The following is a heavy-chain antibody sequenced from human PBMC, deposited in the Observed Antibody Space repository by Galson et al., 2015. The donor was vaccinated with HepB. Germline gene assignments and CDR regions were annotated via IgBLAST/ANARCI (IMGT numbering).Heavy chain of an antibody. D-gene: IGHD1-26*01. CDR3: AKEGWELLNYYYYMDV. CDR2: ISYDGSNK. J-gene: IGHJ6*03. V-gene: IGHV3-30*18. Sequence: SLRLSCAASGFTFSSYGMHWVRQAPGKGLEWVAVISYDGSNKYCADSVKGRFTISRDNSKNTLYLQMNSLRAEDTAVYYCAKEGWELLNYYYYMDVWGKGTTVTVSS. CDR1: GFTFSSYG.